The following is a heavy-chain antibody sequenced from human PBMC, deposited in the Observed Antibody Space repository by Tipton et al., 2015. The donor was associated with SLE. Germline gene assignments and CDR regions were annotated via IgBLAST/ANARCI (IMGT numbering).Heavy chain of an antibody. CDR3: ARDRPHYYDSGNSGGSLDY. CDR1: GFTFSSYW. Sequence: SLRLSCAASGFTFSSYWMSWVRQAPGKGLEWVANIKQDGSEKYYVDSVKGRFTISRDNAKNSLYLQMNSLRAEDTAVYYCARDRPHYYDSGNSGGSLDYWGQGPLVTVSS. D-gene: IGHD3-22*01. J-gene: IGHJ4*02. CDR2: IKQDGSEK. V-gene: IGHV3-7*01.